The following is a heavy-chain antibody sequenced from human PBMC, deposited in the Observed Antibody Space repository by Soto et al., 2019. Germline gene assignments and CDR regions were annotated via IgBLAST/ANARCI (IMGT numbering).Heavy chain of an antibody. CDR1: GFTFSNAW. CDR2: INSKTDGGTT. Sequence: EVQLVESGGGLVKPGGSLRLSCAASGFTFSNAWMNWVRQAPGKGLEWVGRINSKTDGGTTDYAAPVKGRFTISRDDSKNTLSLQMTSLQTEDTAVYYCTTDHLPPGLLRNYYDSSCYYYGSNPFDYWGQGTLVTVSS. D-gene: IGHD3-22*01. CDR3: TTDHLPPGLLRNYYDSSCYYYGSNPFDY. J-gene: IGHJ4*02. V-gene: IGHV3-15*07.